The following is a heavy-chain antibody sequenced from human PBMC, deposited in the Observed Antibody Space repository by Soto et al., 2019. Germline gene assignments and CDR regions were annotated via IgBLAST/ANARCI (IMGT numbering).Heavy chain of an antibody. J-gene: IGHJ4*02. CDR1: CGSIGNGVCY. Sequence: PSQTLRLTCSVACGSIGNGVCYWRLIRQPPWKGLEWIGYIYYSGSTYYNPSLKSRVTISVDTSKNQFSPKLSSVTAADTAVYYCASHYHVSSGYLVLGYRGQGTLVTVSS. CDR3: ASHYHVSSGYLVLGY. D-gene: IGHD3-22*01. CDR2: IYYSGST. V-gene: IGHV4-30-4*01.